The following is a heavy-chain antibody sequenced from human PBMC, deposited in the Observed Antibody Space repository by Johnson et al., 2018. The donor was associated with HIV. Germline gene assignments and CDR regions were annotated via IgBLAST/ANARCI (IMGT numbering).Heavy chain of an antibody. CDR1: GFNFRTYG. CDR3: ARRSIRSDGFDI. CDR2: IDTAGDT. Sequence: VQLVESGGGVVQPGRSLSLSCAASGFNFRTYGMHWVRQATGKGLEWVSEIDTAGDTYYPGSVKGRFTTSRENAKNSLYLQMNSLRAGDTAVYYCARRSIRSDGFDIWGQGTMVTVSS. V-gene: IGHV3-13*01. J-gene: IGHJ3*02. D-gene: IGHD4-11*01.